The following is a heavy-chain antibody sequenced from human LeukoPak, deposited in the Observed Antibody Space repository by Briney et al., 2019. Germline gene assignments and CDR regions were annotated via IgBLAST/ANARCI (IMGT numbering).Heavy chain of an antibody. J-gene: IGHJ6*02. CDR2: ISYDGSNK. CDR1: GFTFSSYG. V-gene: IGHV3-30*19. Sequence: GGSLRLSCAASGFTFSSYGMHWVRQAPGKGLEWVAVISYDGSNKYYADSVKGRFTISRDNSKNTLYLQMNSLRAEDTAVYYCARGGSRYYDILTGYRDYYYYGMDVWGQGTTVTVSS. D-gene: IGHD3-9*01. CDR3: ARGGSRYYDILTGYRDYYYYGMDV.